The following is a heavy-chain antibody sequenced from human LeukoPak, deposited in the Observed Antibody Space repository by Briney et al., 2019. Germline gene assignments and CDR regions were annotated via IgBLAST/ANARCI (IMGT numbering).Heavy chain of an antibody. CDR2: IWYDGTNK. V-gene: IGHV3-33*01. CDR1: GSTFSTYG. D-gene: IGHD2/OR15-2a*01. CDR3: ARDKGGIIVAYYCDH. J-gene: IGHJ4*02. Sequence: GGSLRLSCAASGSTFSTYGLHWVRQAPGKGLEWVAVIWYDGTNKNYADSVKGRFTISRDDSKNTLYLEMNSLRVEDTAVYYCARDKGGIIVAYYCDHWGQGALVTVTS.